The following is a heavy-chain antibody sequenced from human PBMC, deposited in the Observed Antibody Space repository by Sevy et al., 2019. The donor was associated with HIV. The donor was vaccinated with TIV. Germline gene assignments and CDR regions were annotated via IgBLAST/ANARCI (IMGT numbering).Heavy chain of an antibody. CDR2: ISAYNGNT. J-gene: IGHJ6*02. CDR3: AREGGIVATIVSYYYGMDV. CDR1: GYTFTSYG. D-gene: IGHD5-12*01. Sequence: ASVKVSCKASGYTFTSYGISWVRQAPGQGLEWMGWISAYNGNTNYAQKLQGRVTMTTDTSTSPAYMELRSLRSDDTAVYYCAREGGIVATIVSYYYGMDVWGQGTTVTVSS. V-gene: IGHV1-18*01.